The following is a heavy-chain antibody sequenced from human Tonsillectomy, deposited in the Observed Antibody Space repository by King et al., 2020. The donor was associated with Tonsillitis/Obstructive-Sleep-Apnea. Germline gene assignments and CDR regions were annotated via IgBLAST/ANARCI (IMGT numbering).Heavy chain of an antibody. D-gene: IGHD3-22*01. CDR1: GGSISSYY. J-gene: IGHJ4*02. Sequence: VQLQESGPGLVKPSETLSLTCTVSGGSISSYYWSWIRQPPGKGLEWIGYIYYSGSTNYNPSLQSRVTISVDTSKNQFSLKLSSVTAADTAVYYCARRPRDSSGYYFDYWGQGTLVTVSS. CDR2: IYYSGST. CDR3: ARRPRDSSGYYFDY. V-gene: IGHV4-59*08.